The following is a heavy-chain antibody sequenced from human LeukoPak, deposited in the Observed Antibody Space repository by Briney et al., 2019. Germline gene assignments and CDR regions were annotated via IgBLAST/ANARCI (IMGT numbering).Heavy chain of an antibody. V-gene: IGHV3-15*01. J-gene: IGHJ3*02. D-gene: IGHD3-9*01. Sequence: GGSLRLSCAASGFTFSNAWMSWVRQAPGKGLEWVGRIKSKTDGGTTDYAAPVKGRFTISRDDSKNTLYLQMNSLKTEDTAVYYCAKGRNWLRDAFDIWGQGTMVTVFS. CDR2: IKSKTDGGTT. CDR1: GFTFSNAW. CDR3: AKGRNWLRDAFDI.